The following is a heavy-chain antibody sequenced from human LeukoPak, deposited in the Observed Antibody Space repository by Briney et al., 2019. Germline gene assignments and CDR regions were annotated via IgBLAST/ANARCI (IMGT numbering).Heavy chain of an antibody. CDR1: GESFSGYY. D-gene: IGHD3-22*01. Sequence: SETLSLTCAVYGESFSGYYWSSIRQPPGKGLEWIGEINHSGSTNYNPSLESRVTISVDTSKNQFSLKLSSVTAADTAVYYCASPSPRGNYDSSGYYYYFDYWGQGTLVTVSS. V-gene: IGHV4-34*01. CDR3: ASPSPRGNYDSSGYYYYFDY. J-gene: IGHJ4*02. CDR2: INHSGST.